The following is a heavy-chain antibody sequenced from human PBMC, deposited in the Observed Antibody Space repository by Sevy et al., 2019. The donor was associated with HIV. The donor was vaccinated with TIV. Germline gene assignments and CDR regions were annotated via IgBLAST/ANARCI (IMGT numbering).Heavy chain of an antibody. CDR3: ARGEQWLSFNY. CDR2: ITSSGTTI. J-gene: IGHJ4*02. Sequence: GGSLRLSCAASGFTFSNYEINWVRQAPGKGLEWVSYITSSGTTIYYADSVKGRFTISRDNAKNSLYLQMNSLRAEDTAVYYCARGEQWLSFNYWGQGTLVTVSS. CDR1: GFTFSNYE. V-gene: IGHV3-48*03. D-gene: IGHD6-19*01.